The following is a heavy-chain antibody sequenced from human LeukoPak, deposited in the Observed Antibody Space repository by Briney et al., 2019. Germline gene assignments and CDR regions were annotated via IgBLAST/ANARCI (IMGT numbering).Heavy chain of an antibody. D-gene: IGHD2-2*03. CDR2: IIPIFGTA. J-gene: IGHJ3*02. V-gene: IGHV1-69*06. CDR3: ARTGYCSSASCYGMHAFDI. CDR1: GGTFSSYA. Sequence: GASVKVSCKASGGTFSSYAISWVRQAPGQGLEWMGGIIPIFGTANYAQKFQGRVTITADKSTSTAYMELSRLRSDDTAVYYCARTGYCSSASCYGMHAFDIWGQGTMVTVSS.